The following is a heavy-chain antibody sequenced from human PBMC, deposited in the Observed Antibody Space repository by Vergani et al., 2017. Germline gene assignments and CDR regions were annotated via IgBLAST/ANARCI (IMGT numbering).Heavy chain of an antibody. CDR2: ISGGGST. J-gene: IGHJ4*02. V-gene: IGHV3-23*04. CDR1: GFTFSSYA. D-gene: IGHD1-26*01. CDR3: AKDRYSGSYSYFDY. Sequence: EVRLVESGGGLVQPGGSLRLSCAASGFTFSSYAMSWVRQAPGKGLEWVSVISGGGSTYYAASVKGRFTISRDNAKNSLYLQMNSLRAEDTALYYCAKDRYSGSYSYFDYWGQGTLVTVSS.